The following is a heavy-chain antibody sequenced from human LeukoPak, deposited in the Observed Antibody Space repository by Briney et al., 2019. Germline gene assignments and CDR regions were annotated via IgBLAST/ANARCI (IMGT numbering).Heavy chain of an antibody. CDR2: IYYSGST. D-gene: IGHD1-26*01. V-gene: IGHV4-59*01. Sequence: SETLSLTCTVSAGSISSYYWSWIRQPPGKGLEWIGYIYYSGSTNYNPSLKSRVTISVDTSKNQFSPKLSSVTAADTAVYYCARGPLGAPAGNWFDPWGQGTLVTVSS. J-gene: IGHJ5*02. CDR3: ARGPLGAPAGNWFDP. CDR1: AGSISSYY.